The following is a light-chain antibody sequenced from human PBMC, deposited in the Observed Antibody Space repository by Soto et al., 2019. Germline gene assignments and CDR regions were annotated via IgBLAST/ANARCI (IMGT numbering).Light chain of an antibody. V-gene: IGKV1-39*01. CDR3: QQSYITSFT. Sequence: DIQMTQSPPSLSASVGDRVTITCRASLSIDKYLKWYQQKSGKAPKLLIYGASSLQSGVPSRFSGRGSGTDFNLTISSLQPEDFATYYCQQSYITSFTFGPGTKV. J-gene: IGKJ3*01. CDR1: LSIDKY. CDR2: GAS.